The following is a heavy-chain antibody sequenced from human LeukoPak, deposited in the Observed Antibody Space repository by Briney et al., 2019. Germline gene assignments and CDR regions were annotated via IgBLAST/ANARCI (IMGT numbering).Heavy chain of an antibody. D-gene: IGHD4-23*01. CDR1: GGSIRSSYYY. Sequence: PSETLSLTCTVSGGSIRSSYYYWGWIRQPPGKGLEWIGYIYHSGSTYYNPSLKSRVTISVDRSKNQFSLKLSSVTAADTAVYYCARVVTPGYYFDYWGQGTLVTVSS. J-gene: IGHJ4*02. CDR2: IYHSGST. CDR3: ARVVTPGYYFDY. V-gene: IGHV4-30-2*01.